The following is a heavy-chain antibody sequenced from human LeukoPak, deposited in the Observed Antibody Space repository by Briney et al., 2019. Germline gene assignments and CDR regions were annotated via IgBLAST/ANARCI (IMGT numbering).Heavy chain of an antibody. J-gene: IGHJ4*02. CDR2: ISAYNGNT. CDR3: ARVEYYYDSSGKSLGFDY. CDR1: GYTFTSYG. V-gene: IGHV1-18*01. Sequence: ASVKVSCKASGYTFTSYGISWVRQAPGQGLEWMGWISAYNGNTNYAQKLQGRVTMTTDTSTSTAYMELRSLRSDDTAVYYCARVEYYYDSSGKSLGFDYWGQGTLVTVSS. D-gene: IGHD3-22*01.